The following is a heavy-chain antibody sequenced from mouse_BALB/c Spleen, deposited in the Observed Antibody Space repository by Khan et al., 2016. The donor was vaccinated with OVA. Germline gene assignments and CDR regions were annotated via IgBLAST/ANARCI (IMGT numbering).Heavy chain of an antibody. CDR1: GYSITSNYA. V-gene: IGHV3-2*02. CDR3: ARGNYYGYALDY. D-gene: IGHD1-1*01. CDR2: ISYSGST. J-gene: IGHJ4*01. Sequence: EVQLQESGPGLVKPSQSLSLTCTVNGYSITSNYAWNWIRQFPGNKLEWMGYISYSGSTNYHPSLKSRLSITRVTSKNHFFLQLHAVTTEDSATYYCARGNYYGYALDYWGQGTSVPVSS.